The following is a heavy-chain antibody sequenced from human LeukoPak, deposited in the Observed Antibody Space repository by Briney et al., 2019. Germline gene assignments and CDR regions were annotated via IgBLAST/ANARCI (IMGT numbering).Heavy chain of an antibody. Sequence: PGGSLRLSCAASGFTFSSYSMNWVRHAPGKGLEWVSPISSSSSYTYYADSVKGRFTISRDNAKNSLYLQMNSLRAEDTAVYYCASEVFDILTGYYMDVWGKGTTVTVSS. CDR3: ASEVFDILTGYYMDV. V-gene: IGHV3-21*01. CDR1: GFTFSSYS. D-gene: IGHD3-9*01. CDR2: ISSSSSYT. J-gene: IGHJ6*03.